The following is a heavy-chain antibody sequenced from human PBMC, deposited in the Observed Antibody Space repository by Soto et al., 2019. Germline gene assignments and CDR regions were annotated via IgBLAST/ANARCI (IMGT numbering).Heavy chain of an antibody. V-gene: IGHV3-30*18. CDR3: AKERYGSGSYFFDY. CDR2: ISYDGSNK. D-gene: IGHD3-10*01. CDR1: GFTFSSYG. Sequence: GGSLRLSCAASGFTFSSYGMHWVRQAPGKGLEWVAVISYDGSNKYYADSVKGRFTISRDNSKNTLYLQMNSLRAEDTAVYYCAKERYGSGSYFFDYWGQGTLVTVSS. J-gene: IGHJ4*02.